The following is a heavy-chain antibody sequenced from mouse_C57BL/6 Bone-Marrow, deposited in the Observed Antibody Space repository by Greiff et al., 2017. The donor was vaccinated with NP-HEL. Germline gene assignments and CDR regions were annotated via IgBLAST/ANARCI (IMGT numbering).Heavy chain of an antibody. CDR3: TPSYYYGSSYEFAY. V-gene: IGHV6-6*01. Sequence: EVMLVESGGGLVQPGGSMKLSCAASGFTFSDAWMDWVRQSPEKGLEWVAEIRNKANNHATYYAESVKGRFTISRDDSKSSVYLQMNSLRAEDTGIYYCTPSYYYGSSYEFAYWGQGTLVTVSA. D-gene: IGHD1-1*01. CDR2: IRNKANNHAT. CDR1: GFTFSDAW. J-gene: IGHJ3*01.